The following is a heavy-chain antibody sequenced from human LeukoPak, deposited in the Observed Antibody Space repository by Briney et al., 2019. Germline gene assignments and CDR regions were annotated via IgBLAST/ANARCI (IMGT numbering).Heavy chain of an antibody. Sequence: SETLSLTCTVSGGSISSGDYYWSWIRQPPGTGLEWIVHIYYSGSTYYNPSLKSRVTISVDTSKNQFSLKLSSVTAADTAVYYCAREYCSSTSCYCDVWGQGTTVTVSS. D-gene: IGHD2-2*01. J-gene: IGHJ6*02. CDR1: GGSISSGDYY. CDR3: AREYCSSTSCYCDV. V-gene: IGHV4-30-4*01. CDR2: IYYSGST.